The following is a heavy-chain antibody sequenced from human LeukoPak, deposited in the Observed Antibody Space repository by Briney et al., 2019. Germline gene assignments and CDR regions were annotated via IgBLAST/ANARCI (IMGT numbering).Heavy chain of an antibody. D-gene: IGHD6-13*01. CDR3: VQSTAWYRSSWYLIY. Sequence: GGSLRLSCAASGFAFSSYAMTWVRQAPGKGLEWVSGIGSGSGGRTYYADSVKGRFSISRDNSRDALNLQMNSLRAEDTAIYYCVQSTAWYRSSWYLIYWGQGILVTVSS. CDR2: IGSGSGGRT. V-gene: IGHV3-23*01. J-gene: IGHJ4*02. CDR1: GFAFSSYA.